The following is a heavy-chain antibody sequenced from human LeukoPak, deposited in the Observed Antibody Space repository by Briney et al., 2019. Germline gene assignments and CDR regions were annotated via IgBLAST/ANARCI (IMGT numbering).Heavy chain of an antibody. V-gene: IGHV4-39*01. J-gene: IGHJ4*02. Sequence: PSETLSLTCTVSGGSISSSSYYWGWIRQPPGKGLEWIGSIYYSGSTYYNPSLKSRVTISVDTSKNQFSLKLSSVTAADTAVYYCARQPISSNQLLYLYYFDYWGQGTLVTVSS. CDR2: IYYSGST. CDR3: ARQPISSNQLLYLYYFDY. D-gene: IGHD2-2*02. CDR1: GGSISSSSYY.